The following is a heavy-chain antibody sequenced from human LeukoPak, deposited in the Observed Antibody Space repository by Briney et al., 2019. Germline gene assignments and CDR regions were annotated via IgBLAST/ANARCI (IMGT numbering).Heavy chain of an antibody. J-gene: IGHJ4*02. D-gene: IGHD1-26*01. CDR1: GGSISSGDYY. V-gene: IGHV4-30-4*01. Sequence: SQTLSLTCPVSGGSISSGDYYRSWIRQPPGKGLEWIGYIYYSGSTYYNPSLKSRVTISVDTSKNQFSLKLSSVTAADTAVYYCARGGADSFDYWGQGTLVTVSS. CDR3: ARGGADSFDY. CDR2: IYYSGST.